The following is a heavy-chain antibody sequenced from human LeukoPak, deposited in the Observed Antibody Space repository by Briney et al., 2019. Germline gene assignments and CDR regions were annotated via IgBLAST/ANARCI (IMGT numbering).Heavy chain of an antibody. CDR2: VYYIGKP. V-gene: IGHV4-59*12. Sequence: SETLSLTCSVSGGSISDYFWGWIRQPPGKGLEWIGHVYYIGKPTCSPSLESRVSISVETSKNQFSLELTSVTAADTAVYYCARRFRTGGDLHHDAYDVWGQGTVVTVSS. J-gene: IGHJ3*01. CDR3: ARRFRTGGDLHHDAYDV. CDR1: GGSISDYF. D-gene: IGHD3-16*01.